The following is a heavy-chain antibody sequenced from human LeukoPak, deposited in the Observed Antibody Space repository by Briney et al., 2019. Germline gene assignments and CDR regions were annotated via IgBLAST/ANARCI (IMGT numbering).Heavy chain of an antibody. Sequence: GASVKVSCKASGYTFTGYYMHWVRQATGQGLEWMGWMNPNSGNTGYAQKFQGRVTMTRNTSISTAYMELSSLRSEDTAVYYCARGRTGEGYYYYMDVWGKGTTVTISS. V-gene: IGHV1-8*02. CDR3: ARGRTGEGYYYYMDV. D-gene: IGHD7-27*01. CDR1: GYTFTGYY. J-gene: IGHJ6*03. CDR2: MNPNSGNT.